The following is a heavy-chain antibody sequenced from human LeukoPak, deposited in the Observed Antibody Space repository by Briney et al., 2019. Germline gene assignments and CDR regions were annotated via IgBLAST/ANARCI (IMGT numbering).Heavy chain of an antibody. CDR2: IYYSGST. D-gene: IGHD3-10*01. J-gene: IGHJ4*02. CDR3: ARGRYGSGSYYPEESFDY. Sequence: SETLSLTCTVSGGTISSYYWSWIRQPPGKGLEWIGYIYYSGSTNYNPSLKSRVTISVDTSKNQFSLKLSSVTAADTAVYYCARGRYGSGSYYPEESFDYWGRGTLVTVSS. V-gene: IGHV4-59*01. CDR1: GGTISSYY.